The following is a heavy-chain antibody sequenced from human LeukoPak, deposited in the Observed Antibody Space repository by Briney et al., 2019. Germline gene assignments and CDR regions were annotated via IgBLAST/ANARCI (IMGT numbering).Heavy chain of an antibody. Sequence: PGGSLRLSCVTSGGFSFSSYWMSWVRQAPGKGLEWVANIKQDGSEKYYVDSVKGRFTISRDNAKNSLYLQMNSLRAEDTAVYYCAVQNDYYYHTMDVWGQGTTVTVSS. V-gene: IGHV3-7*01. CDR2: IKQDGSEK. J-gene: IGHJ6*02. CDR3: AVQNDYYYHTMDV. CDR1: GGFSFSSYW.